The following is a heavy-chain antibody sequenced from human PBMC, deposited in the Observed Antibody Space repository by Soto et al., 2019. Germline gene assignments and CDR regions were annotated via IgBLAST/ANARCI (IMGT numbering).Heavy chain of an antibody. CDR1: RLPLSVRY. CDR3: TTVTTVSYYTDY. J-gene: IGHJ4*02. V-gene: IGHV3-72*01. D-gene: IGHD4-17*01. CDR2: IRKKTNSYTT. Sequence: GGSLRLSCAASRLPLSVRYLDLVRQSPGKGLEWVGRIRKKTNSYTTEYAASVKGRFIISRDDSTNSLYLQMSSLKTEDTAVYDWTTVTTVSYYTDYSGEG.